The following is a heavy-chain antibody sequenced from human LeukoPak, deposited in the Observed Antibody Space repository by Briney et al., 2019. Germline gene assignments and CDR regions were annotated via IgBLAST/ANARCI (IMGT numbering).Heavy chain of an antibody. Sequence: SETLSLTCTVSGGSISSYYWSWIRQPPGKGLEWIGYIYYSGSTNFNPSLKSRVTISVDTSKNQFSLKLRSLTAADTAVYFCARVDIVVFDPWGQGTLVTVSS. CDR1: GGSISSYY. D-gene: IGHD2-15*01. V-gene: IGHV4-59*01. CDR3: ARVDIVVFDP. CDR2: IYYSGST. J-gene: IGHJ5*02.